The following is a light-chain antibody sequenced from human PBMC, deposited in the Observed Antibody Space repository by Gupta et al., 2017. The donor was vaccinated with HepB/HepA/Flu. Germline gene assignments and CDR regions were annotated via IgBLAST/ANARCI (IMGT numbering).Light chain of an antibody. CDR1: KLGDKY. CDR3: QAWDSSTVV. Sequence: SYELTQPPSVSVSPGQTASITCSGDKLGDKYACWYQQKPGQSPVLVIHEDSKRPAGIPERFSGSNSGTTATLTISGTQAMDEADYYCQAWDSSTVVFGGGTKLTVL. CDR2: EDS. J-gene: IGLJ2*01. V-gene: IGLV3-1*01.